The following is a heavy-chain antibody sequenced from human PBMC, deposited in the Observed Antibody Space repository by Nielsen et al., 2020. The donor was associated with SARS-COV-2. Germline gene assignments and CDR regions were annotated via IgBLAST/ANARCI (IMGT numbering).Heavy chain of an antibody. Sequence: GGSLRLSCAASGFTFDDYAMHWVRQAPGKGLEWVSGISWNSGSIGYADSVKGRFTISRDNAKNSLYLQMNSLRAEDTAVYYCARGQYSGYDSYYFDYWGQGTLVTVSS. J-gene: IGHJ4*02. CDR1: GFTFDDYA. CDR2: ISWNSGSI. V-gene: IGHV3-9*01. CDR3: ARGQYSGYDSYYFDY. D-gene: IGHD5-12*01.